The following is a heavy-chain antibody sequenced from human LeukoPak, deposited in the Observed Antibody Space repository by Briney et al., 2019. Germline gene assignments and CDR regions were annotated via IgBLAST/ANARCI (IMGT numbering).Heavy chain of an antibody. Sequence: GGSLRLSCAASGFTFSSYGMHWVRQAPGKGPEWVAVIWYDGSNKYYADSVKGRFTISRDNSKNTLYLQMNSLRAEDTAVYYCARDFARYRVGSSSYFDYWGQGTLVTVSS. CDR2: IWYDGSNK. D-gene: IGHD6-13*01. CDR3: ARDFARYRVGSSSYFDY. V-gene: IGHV3-33*01. J-gene: IGHJ4*02. CDR1: GFTFSSYG.